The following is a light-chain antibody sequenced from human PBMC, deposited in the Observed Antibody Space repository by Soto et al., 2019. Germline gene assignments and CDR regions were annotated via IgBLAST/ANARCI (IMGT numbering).Light chain of an antibody. V-gene: IGKV3-20*01. Sequence: EIVLTQSPGTLSLSPGERATLSCRSSQSVSSGYLAWYQQKPGQAPRLLIFRAFNRATGIPDRFSGSGSGTDFTLTNSRLEAEHFAVYYCQQYVASPPSWTFGQGTKVEIK. CDR3: QQYVASPPSWT. CDR2: RAF. J-gene: IGKJ1*01. CDR1: QSVSSGY.